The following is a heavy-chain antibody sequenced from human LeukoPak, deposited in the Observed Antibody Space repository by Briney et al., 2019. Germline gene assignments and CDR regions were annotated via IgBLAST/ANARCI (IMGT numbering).Heavy chain of an antibody. CDR1: GYTFTSYA. V-gene: IGHV1-3*01. J-gene: IGHJ4*02. D-gene: IGHD3-22*01. CDR2: INAGNGNT. Sequence: ASVKVSCKASGYTFTSYAMHWVRQAPGQRLEWMGWINAGNGNTKYSQKFQGRVTITRDTSASTAYMELSSLRSEDTAVYYCAGDHGANYYDSSGLDYWGQGTLVTVSS. CDR3: AGDHGANYYDSSGLDY.